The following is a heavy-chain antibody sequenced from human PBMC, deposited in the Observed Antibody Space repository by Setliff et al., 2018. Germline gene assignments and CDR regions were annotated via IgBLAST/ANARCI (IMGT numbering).Heavy chain of an antibody. J-gene: IGHJ4*02. V-gene: IGHV2-5*02. Sequence: SGPTLVNPTQTLTLTCTFSGFSLSTDGVSVGWIRQPPGKALEWLALIYWDDDKRYSPSLKSRLTITKDTSKNQVVLTMTNLDPVDTATYYCARLQGYYTSGSYDYWGQGTLVTVSS. CDR1: GFSLSTDGVS. CDR2: IYWDDDK. CDR3: ARLQGYYTSGSYDY. D-gene: IGHD3-10*01.